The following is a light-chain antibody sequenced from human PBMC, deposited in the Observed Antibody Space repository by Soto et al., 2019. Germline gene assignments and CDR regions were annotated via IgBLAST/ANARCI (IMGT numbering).Light chain of an antibody. J-gene: IGLJ3*02. Sequence: QSVLTQPASVSGSPGQSITISCTGTSSDVGSYNLVSWYQQHPGKAPKLMIYEGSKRPSGVSNRFSGSKSGNTASLTISGLQAEDEADYYCCSYAGSRLAFGGGTKVTVL. CDR3: CSYAGSRLA. CDR2: EGS. V-gene: IGLV2-23*01. CDR1: SSDVGSYNL.